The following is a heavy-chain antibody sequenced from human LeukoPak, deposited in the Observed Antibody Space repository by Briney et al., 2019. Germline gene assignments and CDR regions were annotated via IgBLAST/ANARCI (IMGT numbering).Heavy chain of an antibody. CDR2: IIPILGIA. J-gene: IGHJ4*02. D-gene: IGHD5-12*01. Sequence: GASVKVSCKASGGTFSSYAISWVRQAPGQGREWMGRIIPILGIANYAQKFQGRVTITADKSTSTAYMELSSLRSEDTAVYYCAMLLSGYDWGPLGYWGQGTLVTVSS. CDR3: AMLLSGYDWGPLGY. V-gene: IGHV1-69*04. CDR1: GGTFSSYA.